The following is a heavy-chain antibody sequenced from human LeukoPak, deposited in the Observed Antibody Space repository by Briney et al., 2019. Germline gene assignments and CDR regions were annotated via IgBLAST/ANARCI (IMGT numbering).Heavy chain of an antibody. Sequence: GSLRLSCAASGFTFSSYSMNWVRQAPGKGLEWVSSISSSSSYIYYADSVKGRFTISRDNAKDSVSLKMNSLKAEDTGVYFCAREPFSTDWKVTTNALDLWGQGTMVIVSS. D-gene: IGHD2-2*01. J-gene: IGHJ3*01. CDR2: ISSSSSYI. CDR3: AREPFSTDWKVTTNALDL. CDR1: GFTFSSYS. V-gene: IGHV3-21*01.